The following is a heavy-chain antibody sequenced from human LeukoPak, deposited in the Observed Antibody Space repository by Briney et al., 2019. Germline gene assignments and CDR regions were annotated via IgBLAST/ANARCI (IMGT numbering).Heavy chain of an antibody. CDR3: ARSGTVRGAPQD. CDR1: GYSFTSYW. J-gene: IGHJ4*02. D-gene: IGHD3-10*01. CDR2: IYPGDSDT. Sequence: GESLKISCKGSGYSFTSYWIGWVRQMPGKGLGWMGIIYPGDSDTRYSPSFHGQVTISADKSISTAYLQWSRLKGSDTAMYDWARSGTVRGAPQDWGQGTLVTVSS. V-gene: IGHV5-51*01.